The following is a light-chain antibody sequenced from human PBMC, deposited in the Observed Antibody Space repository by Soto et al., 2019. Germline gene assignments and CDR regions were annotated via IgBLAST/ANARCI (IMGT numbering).Light chain of an antibody. Sequence: DIVMTQSPDSLAVSLGERATINCKSSQGVLYSSDNKNYLAWYQQKPGQSPKLLFYWASTRESGVPARFSGSGSGTDFSLTISSLQAEDVAVYFCQQYYKTPLTFGGGTKVEIK. CDR2: WAS. J-gene: IGKJ4*01. V-gene: IGKV4-1*01. CDR1: QGVLYSSDNKNY. CDR3: QQYYKTPLT.